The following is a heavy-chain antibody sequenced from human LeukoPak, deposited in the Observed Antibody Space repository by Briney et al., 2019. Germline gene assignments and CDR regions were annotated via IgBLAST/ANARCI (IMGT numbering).Heavy chain of an antibody. Sequence: GGSLRLSCATSGFTFSSYAMSWVRQAPGKGLEWVSAISGSGGSTYYADSVKGRFTISRDNSKNTLYLQMNSLRAEDTAVYYCAKDLKRRGSQAGGLDAFDIWGQGTMVTVSS. D-gene: IGHD1-26*01. J-gene: IGHJ3*02. V-gene: IGHV3-23*01. CDR1: GFTFSSYA. CDR3: AKDLKRRGSQAGGLDAFDI. CDR2: ISGSGGST.